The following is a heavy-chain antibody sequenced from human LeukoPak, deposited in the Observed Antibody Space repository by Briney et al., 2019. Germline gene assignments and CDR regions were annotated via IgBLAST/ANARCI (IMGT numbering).Heavy chain of an antibody. V-gene: IGHV4-38-2*01. D-gene: IGHD6-6*01. CDR3: ASAEYSSSAPGY. J-gene: IGHJ4*02. CDR2: IYHSGST. CDR1: GYSISSGYY. Sequence: PSETLSLTCAVSGYSISSGYYWGWIRQPPGKGLEWIGSIYHSGSTYYNPSLKSRVTISVDTSKNQFSLKLSSVTAADTAVYYCASAEYSSSAPGYWGQGTLVTVSS.